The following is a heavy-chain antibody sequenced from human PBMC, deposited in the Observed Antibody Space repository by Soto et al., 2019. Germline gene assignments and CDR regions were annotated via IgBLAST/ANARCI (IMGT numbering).Heavy chain of an antibody. D-gene: IGHD6-19*01. Sequence: PGGSLRLSCAPSGFTFSTYAMNWFRQAPGKGLEWFSYISSSGSTIYYADSVKGRFTISRDNAKNSLYLQMNSLRAEDTAVYYCARLYSSGWIDAFDIWGQGTMVTVSS. V-gene: IGHV3-48*03. CDR1: GFTFSTYA. CDR2: ISSSGSTI. J-gene: IGHJ3*02. CDR3: ARLYSSGWIDAFDI.